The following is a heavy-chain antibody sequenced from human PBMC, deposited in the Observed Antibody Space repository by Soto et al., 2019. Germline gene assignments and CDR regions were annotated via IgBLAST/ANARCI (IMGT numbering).Heavy chain of an antibody. J-gene: IGHJ4*02. D-gene: IGHD6-13*01. V-gene: IGHV3-73*02. CDR3: TRQVAAAGNDY. Sequence: VQLVESGGGLVQPGGSLKLSCAASGFTFSGSAMHWVRQASGKGLEWVGRIRSKANSYATAYAASVKGRFTISRDDSKNTAYLQMNSLKTEDTAVYYCTRQVAAAGNDYWGQGTLVTVSS. CDR2: IRSKANSYAT. CDR1: GFTFSGSA.